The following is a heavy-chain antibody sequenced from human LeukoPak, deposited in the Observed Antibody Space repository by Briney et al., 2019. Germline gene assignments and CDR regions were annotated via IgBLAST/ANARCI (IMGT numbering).Heavy chain of an antibody. CDR2: IAFDDTDR. CDR1: GFTFSSYG. D-gene: IGHD3-10*01. V-gene: IGHV3-30*03. Sequence: PGRSLRLSCAASGFTFSSYGMHWVRQAPGKGLEWVAAIAFDDTDRYYIDSVKGRFTISRDDSKNTLYLHMTSLRAEDTAVYYCARGRPLYYGSGSYPDYWGQGTLVTVSS. J-gene: IGHJ4*02. CDR3: ARGRPLYYGSGSYPDY.